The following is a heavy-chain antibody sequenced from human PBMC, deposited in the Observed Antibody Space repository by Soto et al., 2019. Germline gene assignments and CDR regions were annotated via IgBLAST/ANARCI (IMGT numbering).Heavy chain of an antibody. Sequence: SETLSLTCTVSGGSISSYYWSWIRQPPGKGLEWIGYIYYSGSTNYNPSLKSRVTISVDTSKNQFSLKLSSVTAADTAVYYCARDLRYNWFDPWGQGTLVTVSS. D-gene: IGHD4-17*01. V-gene: IGHV4-59*01. CDR1: GGSISSYY. CDR2: IYYSGST. CDR3: ARDLRYNWFDP. J-gene: IGHJ5*02.